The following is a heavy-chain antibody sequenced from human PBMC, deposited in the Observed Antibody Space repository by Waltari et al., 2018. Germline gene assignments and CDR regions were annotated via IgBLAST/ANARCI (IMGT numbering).Heavy chain of an antibody. CDR2: IYSGGRK. CDR1: GFTVSSNY. J-gene: IGHJ4*02. Sequence: EVQLVESGGGLIQPGGSLRLSCAASGFTVSSNYMSWVRQAPGKGLEWVSVIYSGGRKYYADSVKGRFTSARDNSKNTLYLQMNSLRAEDTAVYYCARDPIGLAVAGDWGQGTLVIVSS. CDR3: ARDPIGLAVAGD. D-gene: IGHD6-19*01. V-gene: IGHV3-53*01.